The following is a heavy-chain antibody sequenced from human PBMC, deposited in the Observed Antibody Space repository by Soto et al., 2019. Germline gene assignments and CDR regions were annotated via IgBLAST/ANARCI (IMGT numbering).Heavy chain of an antibody. CDR3: AKALLREQQLVRHYYYYGMDV. CDR1: GFTFSSYA. D-gene: IGHD6-13*01. J-gene: IGHJ6*02. CDR2: ISGSGGST. Sequence: GGSLRLSCAASGFTFSSYAMSWVRQAPGKGLEWVSAISGSGGSTYYADSVKGRFTISRDNSKNTLYLQMNSLRAEDTAVYYCAKALLREQQLVRHYYYYGMDVWGQGTTVTVSS. V-gene: IGHV3-23*01.